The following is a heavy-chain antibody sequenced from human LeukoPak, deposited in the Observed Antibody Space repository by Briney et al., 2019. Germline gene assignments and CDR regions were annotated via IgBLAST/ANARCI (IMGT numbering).Heavy chain of an antibody. CDR3: AREALIDGFYYYMDV. Sequence: SETLSLTCTVSGGSISSSSYYWGWIRQPPGKGLEWIGSIYYSGSTYYNPSLKSRVTISVDTSKNQFSLKLSSVTAADTAVYYCAREALIDGFYYYMDVWGKGTTVTVSS. CDR2: IYYSGST. CDR1: GGSISSSSYY. V-gene: IGHV4-39*07. J-gene: IGHJ6*03. D-gene: IGHD3-22*01.